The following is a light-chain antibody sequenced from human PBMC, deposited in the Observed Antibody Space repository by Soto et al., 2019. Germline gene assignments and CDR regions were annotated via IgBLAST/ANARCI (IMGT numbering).Light chain of an antibody. V-gene: IGKV3-20*01. CDR2: GAT. J-gene: IGKJ5*01. CDR3: QQYHKWPPIT. Sequence: IVLTQSPGTLSLSPGERVTLSWGASQSVSSSYLAWYQKRRGQAPRLLVYGATSRATGIPDRFSGSGSGTELTLTISSLQYEDAAVYYCQQYHKWPPITFGQGTRLEIK. CDR1: QSVSSSY.